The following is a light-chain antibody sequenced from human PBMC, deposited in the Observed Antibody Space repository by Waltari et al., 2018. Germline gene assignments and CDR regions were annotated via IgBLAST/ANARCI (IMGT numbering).Light chain of an antibody. CDR3: QQYAGSPIT. CDR2: GAS. J-gene: IGKJ4*01. V-gene: IGKV3-20*01. Sequence: EMVLTKSPGTLSLSPGERATIPCRATQSVSNINLAWYQQKGGQAPRLLIYGASSRATGIPDRFSGSGSGTDFTLSISRLEPEDYGVYYCQQYAGSPITFGGGTKVEI. CDR1: QSVSNIN.